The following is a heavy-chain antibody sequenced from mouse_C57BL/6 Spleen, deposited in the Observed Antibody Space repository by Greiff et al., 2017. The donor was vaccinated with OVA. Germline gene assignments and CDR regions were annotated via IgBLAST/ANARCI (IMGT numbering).Heavy chain of an antibody. Sequence: QVQLQQSGAELVRPGASVTLSCKASGYTFTDYEMHWVKQTPVHGLEWIGAIDPETGGTAYNQKFKGKAILTADKSSSTAYMELRSLTSEDSAVYYCARGAVSAWFAYWGQGSLVTVSA. J-gene: IGHJ3*01. CDR3: ARGAVSAWFAY. CDR1: GYTFTDYE. D-gene: IGHD3-3*01. V-gene: IGHV1-15*01. CDR2: IDPETGGT.